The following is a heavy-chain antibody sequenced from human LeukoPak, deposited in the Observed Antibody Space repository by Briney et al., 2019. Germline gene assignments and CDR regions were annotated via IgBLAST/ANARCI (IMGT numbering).Heavy chain of an antibody. Sequence: PGGSLRLSCAASGFIFSDYYMTWIRQAPGEGLEWLSYISGSGGSIYYTDSVKGRFTITRDNAKNSLYLQMNSLRAEDTAVYYCATPLDYYDRSDSHQGGDWGQGTLVTVSS. D-gene: IGHD3-22*01. J-gene: IGHJ4*02. CDR3: ATPLDYYDRSDSHQGGD. V-gene: IGHV3-11*01. CDR2: ISGSGGSI. CDR1: GFIFSDYY.